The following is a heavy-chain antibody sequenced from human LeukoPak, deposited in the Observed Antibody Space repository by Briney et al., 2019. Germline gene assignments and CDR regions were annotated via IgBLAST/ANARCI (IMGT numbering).Heavy chain of an antibody. V-gene: IGHV3-7*01. CDR1: GFTFGGHW. Sequence: GGSLRLSCEASGFTFGGHWMSWVRQAPGKGLEWVANINQGGSDKYYVDSVKGRFTISRDNANNLLYLQMNSLRGEDTAVYYCTRDRSRAEDDWGQGTLVTVSS. J-gene: IGHJ4*02. D-gene: IGHD1-14*01. CDR2: INQGGSDK. CDR3: TRDRSRAEDD.